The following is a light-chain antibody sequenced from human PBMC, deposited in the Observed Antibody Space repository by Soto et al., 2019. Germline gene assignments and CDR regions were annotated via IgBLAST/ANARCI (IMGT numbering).Light chain of an antibody. CDR2: WAS. CDR1: RSLLHGSNNENF. CDR3: QQYFGIPLT. J-gene: IGKJ4*01. V-gene: IGKV4-1*01. Sequence: IVMTQSPDSLAVSLGERATINCKSSRSLLHGSNNENFLAWYQQRPGQPPKLLFYWASTRQSGVPERFSGSGSETDFTLTISSLRAEDVAVYYCQQYFGIPLTFGGGTKVEIK.